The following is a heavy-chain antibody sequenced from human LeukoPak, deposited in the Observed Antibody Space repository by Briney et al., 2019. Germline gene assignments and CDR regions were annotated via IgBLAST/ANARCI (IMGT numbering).Heavy chain of an antibody. CDR2: MNPNSGNT. J-gene: IGHJ3*02. CDR1: GGTFSSYD. Sequence: ASVKVSCKASGGTFSSYDINWVRQATGQGLEWMGWMNPNSGNTGYAQKFQGRVTITRNTSISTAYMELSSLRSEDTAVYYCARGNDIFHWDAFDIWGQGTMVTVSS. CDR3: ARGNDIFHWDAFDI. V-gene: IGHV1-8*03. D-gene: IGHD2-21*01.